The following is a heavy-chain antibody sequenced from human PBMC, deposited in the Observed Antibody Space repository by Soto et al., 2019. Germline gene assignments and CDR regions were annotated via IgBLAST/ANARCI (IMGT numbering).Heavy chain of an antibody. V-gene: IGHV1-58*01. CDR1: GFTFTSSA. CDR2: IVVGSGNT. Sequence: SVQVSCKASGFTFTSSAVQWVRQARGQRLEWIGWIVVGSGNTNYAQKFQERVTITRDMSTSTAYMELSSLRSEDTAVYYCAAAWRGCSCGSCSLTTYLYYWG. J-gene: IGHJ4*01. D-gene: IGHD2-15*01. CDR3: AAAWRGCSCGSCSLTTYLYY.